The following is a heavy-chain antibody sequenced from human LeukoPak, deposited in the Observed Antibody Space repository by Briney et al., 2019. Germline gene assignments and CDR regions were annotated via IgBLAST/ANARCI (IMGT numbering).Heavy chain of an antibody. Sequence: ASLKVSCKASGYTFTGYSMHWVRQAPGQGLEWMGWINPNSGVTNHAQKFQGRVTMTRDTSISTAYMELSSLRSDDTAVYYCARVGAEGASCYDYWGQGTLVTVSS. J-gene: IGHJ4*02. CDR1: GYTFTGYS. CDR3: ARVGAEGASCYDY. D-gene: IGHD2-2*01. CDR2: INPNSGVT. V-gene: IGHV1-2*02.